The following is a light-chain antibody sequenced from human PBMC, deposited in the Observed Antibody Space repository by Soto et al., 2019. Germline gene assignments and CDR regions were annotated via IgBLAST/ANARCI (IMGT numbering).Light chain of an antibody. J-gene: IGKJ4*01. V-gene: IGKV3-15*01. Sequence: EIVMTQSPATLSVSPGERATLSCRASQSVGCNLAWYRQKPGQGPRLLIYGAFTRATGIPARFSGSGSGTEFTLTISSLQSEDFGVYYCQQYKNWPPLTCGGGTKVEIK. CDR1: QSVGCN. CDR2: GAF. CDR3: QQYKNWPPLT.